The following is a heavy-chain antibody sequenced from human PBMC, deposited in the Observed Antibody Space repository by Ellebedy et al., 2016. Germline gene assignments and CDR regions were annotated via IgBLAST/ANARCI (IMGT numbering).Heavy chain of an antibody. D-gene: IGHD3-10*01. CDR1: GFTFSNYW. CDR2: IITHGNGA. J-gene: IGHJ4*02. V-gene: IGHV3-74*01. Sequence: HTGGSLRLSCAASGFTFSNYWMHWVRQAPGKGLVWVSRIITHGNGANYADSVKGRFTISRDNAKNTLYLEMNSLRAEDTAVYYCARDLVSGSGSLDSWGQGTLVSVSS. CDR3: ARDLVSGSGSLDS.